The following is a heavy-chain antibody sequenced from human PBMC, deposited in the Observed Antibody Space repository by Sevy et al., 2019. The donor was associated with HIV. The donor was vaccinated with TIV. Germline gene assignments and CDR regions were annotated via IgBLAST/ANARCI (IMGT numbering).Heavy chain of an antibody. CDR3: ARDVLRGGSYYDFWSGYYGYFDY. Sequence: GGSLRLSCAASGFTFSSYSMNWVRQAPGKGLEWVSSISSSSSYIYYADSVKGRFTISRDNTKNSLYLQMNSLRAEDTAVYYWARDVLRGGSYYDFWSGYYGYFDYWGQGTLVTVSS. D-gene: IGHD3-3*01. CDR2: ISSSSSYI. J-gene: IGHJ4*02. V-gene: IGHV3-21*01. CDR1: GFTFSSYS.